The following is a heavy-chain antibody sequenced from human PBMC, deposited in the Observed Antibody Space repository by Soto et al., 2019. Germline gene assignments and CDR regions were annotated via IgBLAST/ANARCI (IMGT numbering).Heavy chain of an antibody. J-gene: IGHJ4*02. D-gene: IGHD1-1*01. CDR3: ARDMSDYWNPEAGNYYFDY. Sequence: SVKVSCKASGGTFSSYAISWVRQAPGQGLEWMGGIIPIFGTANYAQKFQGRVTITADESTSTAYMELSSLRAEDTAVYYCARDMSDYWNPEAGNYYFDYWGQGTLVTVSS. V-gene: IGHV1-69*13. CDR1: GGTFSSYA. CDR2: IIPIFGTA.